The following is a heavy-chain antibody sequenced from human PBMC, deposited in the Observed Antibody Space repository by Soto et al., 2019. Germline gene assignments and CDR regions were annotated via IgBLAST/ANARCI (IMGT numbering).Heavy chain of an antibody. CDR2: IFYSGGT. J-gene: IGHJ4*01. Sequence: QVQLQESGPRLVKPSETLSLTCTVSGASIGASYWSWIRQSPGKGLEWMGYIFYSGGTNYNPSLNSRVSMTVDSSKNQVSLTLSSVTAADTAGYYCARVSTVTNLDYWGHGMLVTVSS. V-gene: IGHV4-59*01. CDR3: ARVSTVTNLDY. D-gene: IGHD4-17*01. CDR1: GASIGASY.